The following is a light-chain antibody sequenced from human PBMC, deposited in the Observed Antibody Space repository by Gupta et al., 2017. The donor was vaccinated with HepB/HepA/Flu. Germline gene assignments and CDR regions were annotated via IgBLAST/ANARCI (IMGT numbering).Light chain of an antibody. CDR3: QQSYSTPQVT. J-gene: IGKJ5*01. V-gene: IGKV1-39*01. CDR1: QSISSY. Sequence: DIQMTQSPSSLSASVGDRVTITCRASQSISSYLNWYQQKPGKAPKLLIYAASSLQSGVPSRFSGSGSGTDXTLTISXLQPEDFATYYCQQSYSTPQVTFGXGTRLEIK. CDR2: AAS.